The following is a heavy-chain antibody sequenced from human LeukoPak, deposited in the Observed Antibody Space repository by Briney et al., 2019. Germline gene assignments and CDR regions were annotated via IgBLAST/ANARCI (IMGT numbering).Heavy chain of an antibody. CDR2: INPDGTTT. CDR1: GFTFSNYW. CDR3: AKGGTIFGVVIDFDY. J-gene: IGHJ4*02. V-gene: IGHV3-74*01. Sequence: GGSLRLSCAASGFTFSNYWMHWVRQAPGKGLVWVSHINPDGTTTTYADSVKGRFTISRDNAKNTLYLQMNSLRAEDTAVYYCAKGGTIFGVVIDFDYWGQGTLVTVSS. D-gene: IGHD3-3*01.